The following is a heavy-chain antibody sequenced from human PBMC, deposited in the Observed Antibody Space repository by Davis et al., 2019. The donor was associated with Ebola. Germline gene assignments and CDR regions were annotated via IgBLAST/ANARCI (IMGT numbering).Heavy chain of an antibody. Sequence: MPGGSLRLSCAVSGGSISSSNWWSWVRQPPGKGLEWIGEIYHSGSTNYNPSLKSRVTISVDKSKNQFSLKLSSVTAADTAVYYCASYSIWFGGSDYWGQGTLVTVSS. J-gene: IGHJ4*02. V-gene: IGHV4-4*02. CDR1: GGSISSSNW. D-gene: IGHD3-10*01. CDR2: IYHSGST. CDR3: ASYSIWFGGSDY.